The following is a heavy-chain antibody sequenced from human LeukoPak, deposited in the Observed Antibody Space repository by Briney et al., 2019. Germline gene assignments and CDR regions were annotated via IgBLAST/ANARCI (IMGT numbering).Heavy chain of an antibody. D-gene: IGHD4/OR15-4a*01. CDR3: ARGLKYYGANWFDP. J-gene: IGHJ5*02. CDR1: GGSFSGYY. Sequence: SETLSLTCADYGGSFSGYYWSWIRQPPGKGLEWIGEINHSGSTNYNPSLKSRVTISVDTSKNQFSLKLSSVTAADTAVYYCARGLKYYGANWFDPWGQGTLVTVSS. CDR2: INHSGST. V-gene: IGHV4-34*01.